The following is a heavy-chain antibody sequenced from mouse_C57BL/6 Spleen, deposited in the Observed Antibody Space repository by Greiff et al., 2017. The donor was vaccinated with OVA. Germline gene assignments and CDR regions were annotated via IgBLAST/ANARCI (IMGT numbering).Heavy chain of an antibody. CDR2: IDPSDSYT. CDR3: ARGDYGNCDAMDY. V-gene: IGHV1-59*01. J-gene: IGHJ4*01. CDR1: GYTFTSYW. D-gene: IGHD2-1*01. Sequence: QVQLQQPGAELVRPGTSVKLSCKASGYTFTSYWMHWVKQRPGQGLEWIGVIDPSDSYTNYNQKFKGKATLTVDKSSSTAYMQLSSLTSEDSAVYYCARGDYGNCDAMDYWGQGTSVTVSS.